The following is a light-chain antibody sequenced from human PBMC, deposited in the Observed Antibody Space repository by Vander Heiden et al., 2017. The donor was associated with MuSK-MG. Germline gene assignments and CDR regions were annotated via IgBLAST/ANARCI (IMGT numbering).Light chain of an antibody. J-gene: IGKJ5*01. Sequence: DIQMTQSPSSLSPSVGDRVTISCRASQSISIYLNWYQQKPGKAPKLLIYGASSLQSGVPLRFSGSGSGTDFTLTISSLQPEDSATYYCQQSYNSPITFGQGTRLEIK. CDR3: QQSYNSPIT. CDR1: QSISIY. CDR2: GAS. V-gene: IGKV1-39*01.